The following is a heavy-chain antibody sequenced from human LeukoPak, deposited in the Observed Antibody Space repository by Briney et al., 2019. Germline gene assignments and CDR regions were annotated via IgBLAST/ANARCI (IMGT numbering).Heavy chain of an antibody. CDR1: GFTFGSHS. J-gene: IGHJ4*02. V-gene: IGHV3-21*01. CDR3: ARSQFGELLNGFDY. CDR2: IGSGSSYT. Sequence: PGGFLRLSCAASGFTFGSHSMSWVRQAPGKRLEWVSSIGSGSSYTYYADSLKGRFTISRDSAKNSLYLQMNSLRVEDTAVYYCARSQFGELLNGFDYWGQGTLVTVSS. D-gene: IGHD3-10*01.